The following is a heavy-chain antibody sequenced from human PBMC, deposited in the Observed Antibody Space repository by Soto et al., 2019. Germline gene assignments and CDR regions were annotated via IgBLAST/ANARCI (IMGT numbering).Heavy chain of an antibody. V-gene: IGHV5-10-1*01. D-gene: IGHD6-6*01. J-gene: IGHJ4*02. CDR2: IDPSDSYT. CDR1: GYSFTSYW. CDR3: AKDRTFGPPLVRFDS. Sequence: PGESLKISCKGSGYSFTSYWVTWVRQMPGKGLDWMGTIDPSDSYTDYSPSFQGHVAISTDKSISTAYLQWSSLRVEDTAVYYCAKDRTFGPPLVRFDSWGQGTLVTVSS.